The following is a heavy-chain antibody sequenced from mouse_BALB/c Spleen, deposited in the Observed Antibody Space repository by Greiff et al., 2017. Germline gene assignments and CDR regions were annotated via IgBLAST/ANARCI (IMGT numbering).Heavy chain of an antibody. CDR3: ARSYGNPYYAMDY. V-gene: IGHV1-7*01. CDR2: INPSTGYT. CDR1: GYTFTSYW. D-gene: IGHD2-1*01. J-gene: IGHJ4*01. Sequence: QVQLQQSGAELAKPGASVKMSCKASGYTFTSYWMHWVKQRPGQGLEWIGYINPSTGYTEYNQKFKDKATLTADKSSSTAYMQLSSLTSEDSAVYYCARSYGNPYYAMDYWGQGTSVTVSS.